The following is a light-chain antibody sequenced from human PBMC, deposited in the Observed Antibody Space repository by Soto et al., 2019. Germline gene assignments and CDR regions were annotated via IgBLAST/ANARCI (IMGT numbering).Light chain of an antibody. Sequence: QAVVTQEPSLTVSPGGTVTLTCGSSTGAVTSGHYPYWFQQKPGQAPTTLIYNMINKHPWTPARFSGSLLGGKAALTLSGAQPEDEAEYYCLLEYNAARVFGGGTKLTVL. CDR3: LLEYNAARV. V-gene: IGLV7-46*01. CDR2: NMI. J-gene: IGLJ2*01. CDR1: TGAVTSGHY.